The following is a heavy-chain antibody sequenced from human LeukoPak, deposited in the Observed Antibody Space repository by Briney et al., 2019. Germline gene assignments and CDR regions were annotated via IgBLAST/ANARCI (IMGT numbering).Heavy chain of an antibody. CDR1: GLTFSSYA. V-gene: IGHV3-30-3*01. CDR3: ARDHNDILTGYLYYGMDI. J-gene: IGHJ6*02. D-gene: IGHD3-9*01. Sequence: GGSLRLSCAASGLTFSSYAMHWVRQAPGKGLEWVAVISYDGSNKYYADSVKGRFTISSDNSKNTLYLQMNSLRAEDTAVYYCARDHNDILTGYLYYGMDIWGQGTTVTVSS. CDR2: ISYDGSNK.